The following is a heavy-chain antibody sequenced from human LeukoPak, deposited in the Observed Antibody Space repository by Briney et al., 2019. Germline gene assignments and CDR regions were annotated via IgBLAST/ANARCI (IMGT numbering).Heavy chain of an antibody. CDR2: INPNSGGT. D-gene: IGHD3-22*01. CDR3: ATYYYDSSGFNWFDP. V-gene: IGHV1-2*06. J-gene: IGHJ5*02. Sequence: ASVTVSCTASGYTFTGYYMHWVRQAPGQGLEWMGRINPNSGGTNYAQKFQGRVTMTRDTSISTAYMELSRLRSDDTAVYYCATYYYDSSGFNWFDPWGQGTLVTVSS. CDR1: GYTFTGYY.